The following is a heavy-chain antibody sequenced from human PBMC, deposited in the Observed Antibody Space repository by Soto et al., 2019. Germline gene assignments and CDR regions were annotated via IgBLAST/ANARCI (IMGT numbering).Heavy chain of an antibody. J-gene: IGHJ5*02. Sequence: EVQLVESGGGLVPPGGSLRLSCAASGITMNGYWMSWVRQVPGKGLVWVSRIKSDGSATSYADSVKGRFTISRDNAKNTLYLQMNSLRAEDTAVYYCARSDWFDPWGQGTLVTVSS. CDR2: IKSDGSAT. CDR3: ARSDWFDP. V-gene: IGHV3-74*01. CDR1: GITMNGYW.